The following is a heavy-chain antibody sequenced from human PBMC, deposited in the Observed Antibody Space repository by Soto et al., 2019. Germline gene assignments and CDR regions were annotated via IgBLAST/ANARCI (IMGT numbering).Heavy chain of an antibody. CDR2: ISGSGGST. CDR3: AKEEWGAVYYYYYGMYG. Sequence: GGSLRLSCAASGFTFSSYAMSWVLQAPGKGLEWVSAISGSGGSTYYADSVKGRFTISRDNSKNTLYLQMNSLRAEDTAVYYCAKEEWGAVYYYYYGMYGCGQGTTVTVAS. J-gene: IGHJ6*02. CDR1: GFTFSSYA. V-gene: IGHV3-23*01. D-gene: IGHD1-26*01.